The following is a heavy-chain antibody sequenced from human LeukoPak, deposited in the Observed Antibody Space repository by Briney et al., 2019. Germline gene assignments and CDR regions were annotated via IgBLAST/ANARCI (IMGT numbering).Heavy chain of an antibody. J-gene: IGHJ4*02. CDR1: GGSFSGYY. CDR3: ASLDYCSGGSCPFDY. D-gene: IGHD2-15*01. Sequence: PSETLSLTCAVYGGSFSGYYWSWIRQPPGKGLEWIGEINHSGSTNYNPSLKSRVTISVDTSKNQFSLKLSSVTAADTAVYYCASLDYCSGGSCPFDYWGQGTLVTVSS. CDR2: INHSGST. V-gene: IGHV4-34*01.